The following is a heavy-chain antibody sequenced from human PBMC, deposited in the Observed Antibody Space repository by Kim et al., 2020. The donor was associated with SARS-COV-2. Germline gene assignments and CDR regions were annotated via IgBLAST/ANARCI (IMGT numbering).Heavy chain of an antibody. D-gene: IGHD3-22*01. CDR2: IIPIFGTA. Sequence: SVKVSCKASGGTFSSYAISWVRQAPGQGREWMGGIIPIFGTANYAQKFQGRVTITADESTSTAYMELSSLRSEDTAVYYFARVPYYYDCSGYPPGSFDI. CDR1: GGTFSSYA. CDR3: ARVPYYYDCSGYPPGSFDI. J-gene: IGHJ3*02. V-gene: IGHV1-69*13.